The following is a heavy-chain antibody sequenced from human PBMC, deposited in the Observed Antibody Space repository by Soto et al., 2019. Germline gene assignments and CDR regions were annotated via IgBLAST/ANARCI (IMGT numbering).Heavy chain of an antibody. J-gene: IGHJ5*02. CDR3: ARDLGEFKTTGVRGWFDP. CDR2: IYYSGST. CDR1: GGSISSGGYY. V-gene: IGHV4-31*03. Sequence: QVQLQESGPGLVKPSQTLSLTCTVSGGSISSGGYYWSWIRQHPGKGLEWIGYIYYSGSTYYNPSLKSRVTISVDTSKNQFSLKPSSVTAADTAVYYCARDLGEFKTTGVRGWFDPWGQGTLVTVSS. D-gene: IGHD4-4*01.